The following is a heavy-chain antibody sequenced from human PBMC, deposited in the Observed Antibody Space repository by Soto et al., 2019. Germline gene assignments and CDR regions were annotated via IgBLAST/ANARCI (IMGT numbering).Heavy chain of an antibody. V-gene: IGHV1-69*13. D-gene: IGHD5-18*01. Sequence: ASVKVSCKASGYTFTSYGISWVRQAPGQGLEWMGGIIPIFGTANYAQKFQGRVTITADESTSTAYMELSSLRSEDTAVYYCARGSYSSTASNFDYWGQGTLVTVSS. CDR1: GYTFTSYG. CDR3: ARGSYSSTASNFDY. CDR2: IIPIFGTA. J-gene: IGHJ4*02.